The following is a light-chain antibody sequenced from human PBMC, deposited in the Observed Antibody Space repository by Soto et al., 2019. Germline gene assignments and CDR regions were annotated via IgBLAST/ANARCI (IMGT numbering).Light chain of an antibody. J-gene: IGLJ2*01. Sequence: QLVLTQPPSASRTPGQRVTISCSGSYSNIGSYYVYWYQQFPGTAPKLLIYRNNQRPSGVPDRFSGSKSGTSASLAISGLRSEDEADYYCAAWDDSLSSLLFGGGTKLTVL. CDR1: YSNIGSYY. CDR3: AAWDDSLSSLL. V-gene: IGLV1-47*01. CDR2: RNN.